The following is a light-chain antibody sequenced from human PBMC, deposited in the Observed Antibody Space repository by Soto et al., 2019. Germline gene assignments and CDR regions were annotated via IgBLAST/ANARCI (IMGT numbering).Light chain of an antibody. CDR2: AAS. CDR1: QGIRNY. J-gene: IGKJ5*01. Sequence: DIQMTQSPSSLSASVGDRVTITCRASQGIRNYLAWYQQKPGKVPKLLIYAASTLQSGVPSRFSGSGSGTDFTLTISSLQPEDVATYYCQKYNSASITFGQGTRLEIK. CDR3: QKYNSASIT. V-gene: IGKV1-27*01.